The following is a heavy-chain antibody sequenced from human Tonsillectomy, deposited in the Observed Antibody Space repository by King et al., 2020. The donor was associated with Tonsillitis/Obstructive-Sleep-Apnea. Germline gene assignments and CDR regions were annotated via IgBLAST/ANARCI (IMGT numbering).Heavy chain of an antibody. CDR3: AIAPSPYGDDPYYYYYDRDV. D-gene: IGHD4-17*01. CDR1: GGTFSSYG. CDR2: IIPILDIA. J-gene: IGHJ6*02. Sequence: VQLVESGAEVKKPGSSVKVSCKASGGTFSSYGISWVRQAPGQGLEWMGGIIPILDIATYAQKFQDRDTITSDKSTSTAYMELSSLRSEDTAVYYCAIAPSPYGDDPYYYYYDRDVWGQGTTVTVSS. V-gene: IGHV1-69*10.